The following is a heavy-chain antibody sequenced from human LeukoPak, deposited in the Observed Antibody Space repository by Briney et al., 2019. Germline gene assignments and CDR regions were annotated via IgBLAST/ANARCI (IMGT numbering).Heavy chain of an antibody. CDR1: GFTFSTYS. D-gene: IGHD2-2*01. V-gene: IGHV3-21*01. Sequence: GGSLRLFCAASGFTFSTYSMNWVRQAPGKGLEWVSCISSRSNYIQYADSVKGRFTISRDNAKNSLYLQMNSLRAGDTAVYYCARGPTIVVVPAATNVWGQGTTVTVSS. CDR2: ISSRSNYI. J-gene: IGHJ6*02. CDR3: ARGPTIVVVPAATNV.